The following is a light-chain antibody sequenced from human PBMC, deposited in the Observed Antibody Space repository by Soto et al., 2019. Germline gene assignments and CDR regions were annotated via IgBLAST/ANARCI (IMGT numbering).Light chain of an antibody. CDR2: AAS. J-gene: IGKJ4*01. CDR3: QQYNNWPPLT. CDR1: QSVSIN. Sequence: EIVMTQSPATLSMSPGERATLSCRASQSVSINLAWYQQKPGQAPSPLIYAASTRATGIPARFSGSGFGTEFTLTISSLQSEDFAVYYCQQYNNWPPLTFGGGTKVEIK. V-gene: IGKV3-15*01.